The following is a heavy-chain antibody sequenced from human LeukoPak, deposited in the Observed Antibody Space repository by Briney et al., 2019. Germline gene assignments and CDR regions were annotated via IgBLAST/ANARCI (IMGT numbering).Heavy chain of an antibody. CDR2: ISGSGGST. CDR1: GFTFSSYA. Sequence: GGSLRLSCAASGFTFSSYAMSWVRQAPGKGLEWVSGISGSGGSTYYADSVKGRFTISRDNSKDTLYLQMNSLRAEDTAVYYCAKDYGDYPEYFDYWGQGTLVTVSS. V-gene: IGHV3-23*01. J-gene: IGHJ4*02. CDR3: AKDYGDYPEYFDY. D-gene: IGHD4-17*01.